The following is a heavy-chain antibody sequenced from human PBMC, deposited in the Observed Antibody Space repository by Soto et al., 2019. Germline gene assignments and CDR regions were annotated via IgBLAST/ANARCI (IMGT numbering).Heavy chain of an antibody. V-gene: IGHV3-9*01. CDR1: GFTFDDYA. CDR2: ISWNSGSI. J-gene: IGHJ6*03. Sequence: EVRLVESGGGLVQPGRSLRLSCAASGFTFDDYAMHWVRQAPGKGLEWVSGISWNSGSIGYADSVKGRFTISRDNAKNSLYLQMNSLRAEDTALYYCAKDTSPSYYYYYMDVWGKGTTVTVSS. CDR3: AKDTSPSYYYYYMDV.